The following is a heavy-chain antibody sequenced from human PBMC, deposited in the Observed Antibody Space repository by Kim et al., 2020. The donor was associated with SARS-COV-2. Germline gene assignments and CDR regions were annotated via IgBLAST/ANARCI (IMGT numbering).Heavy chain of an antibody. CDR3: VKRSSRSDAFDL. Sequence: YYADSMRGRLTISRDNSKNSLYLQLRGLTADDTGVYYCVKRSSRSDAFDLWGHGTMVTVSS. V-gene: IGHV3-43*01. J-gene: IGHJ3*01.